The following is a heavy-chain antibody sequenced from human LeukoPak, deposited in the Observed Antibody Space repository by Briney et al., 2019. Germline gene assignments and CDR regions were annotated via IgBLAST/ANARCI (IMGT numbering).Heavy chain of an antibody. D-gene: IGHD3-22*01. V-gene: IGHV4-59*08. CDR2: IYYSGSA. J-gene: IGHJ3*02. CDR1: GGSISSYY. Sequence: PSETLSLSCTVSGGSISSYYWSCIRQPPGKGLEWIGYIYYSGSANYNPSLKSRVTISVDTSKNQFSLRLSSVTAADTAVYYCATGTHGNYNSGAFDIWGQGTMVTVSS. CDR3: ATGTHGNYNSGAFDI.